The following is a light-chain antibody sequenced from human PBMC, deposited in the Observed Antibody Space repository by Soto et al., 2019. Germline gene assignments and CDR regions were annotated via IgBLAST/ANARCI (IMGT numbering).Light chain of an antibody. CDR3: CTSYEGGGAYV. Sequence: QSALTQPASVSGSPGQSVTISCTGTSSDVGAYNLVSWYQQYPGKAPKLMIYEVSNRPSGVSNRFSGSKSGNTASLTISGLKAEDEADYSCCTSYEGGGAYVFGTGTKVTVL. CDR1: SSDVGAYNL. CDR2: EVS. J-gene: IGLJ1*01. V-gene: IGLV2-14*03.